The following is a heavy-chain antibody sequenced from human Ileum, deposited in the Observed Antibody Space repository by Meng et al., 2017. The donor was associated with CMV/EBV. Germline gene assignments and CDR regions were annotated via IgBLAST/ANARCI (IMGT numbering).Heavy chain of an antibody. V-gene: IGHV4-4*07. CDR2: IHPAGTT. Sequence: QGRLQAPGPGLVKPSGALSLTCTGSDGSISSYYWSWLRKSAGKGLEWIGRIHPAGTTNSNPSLKSRVTLSLATSKDQFSLKLTSVTAADTAVYYCAREKSSCTSSTCYGVDSWGQGTLVTVSS. CDR1: DGSISSYY. D-gene: IGHD2-2*01. CDR3: AREKSSCTSSTCYGVDS. J-gene: IGHJ4*02.